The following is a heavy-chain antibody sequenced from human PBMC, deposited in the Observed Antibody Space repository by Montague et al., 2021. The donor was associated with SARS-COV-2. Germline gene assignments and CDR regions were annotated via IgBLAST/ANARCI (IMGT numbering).Heavy chain of an antibody. CDR1: GLPLSTSGLC. Sequence: PALVKPTQTLTLTCTLSGLPLSTSGLCVGWIRQPPGKALEWLALTDWDDDKYYSPSLKTRPSISKDTSKNQVVLTMANMEPVDTATYYCARIPNDSWYVSYFNYWGQGILVTVFS. V-gene: IGHV2-70*01. J-gene: IGHJ4*02. D-gene: IGHD6-13*01. CDR2: TDWDDDK. CDR3: ARIPNDSWYVSYFNY.